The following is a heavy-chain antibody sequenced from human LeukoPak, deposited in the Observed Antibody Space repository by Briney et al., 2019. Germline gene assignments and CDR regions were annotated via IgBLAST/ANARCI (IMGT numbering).Heavy chain of an antibody. Sequence: ASVKVSCKASGYTFTGYCMHWVRQAPGQGLEWMGWINPNSGGTNYAQKFQGRVTMTRDTSISTAYMELSRLRSDDTAVYYCARHDSSGYHAFDIWGQGTMVTVSS. CDR3: ARHDSSGYHAFDI. CDR1: GYTFTGYC. J-gene: IGHJ3*02. V-gene: IGHV1-2*02. D-gene: IGHD3-22*01. CDR2: INPNSGGT.